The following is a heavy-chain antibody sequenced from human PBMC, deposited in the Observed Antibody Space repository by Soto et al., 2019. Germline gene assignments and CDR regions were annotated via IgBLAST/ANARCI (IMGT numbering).Heavy chain of an antibody. V-gene: IGHV4-31*03. J-gene: IGHJ5*02. CDR1: GGSISSGGYY. CDR2: IYYSGST. D-gene: IGHD6-13*01. CDR3: ARGRRIAAPGIWFDP. Sequence: QVQLQESGPGLVKPSQTLSLTCTVSGGSISSGGYYWSWIRQHPGKGLEWIGYIYYSGSTYYNPSLTSRVTISVDTSKNQFSLKLSSVTAADTAVYYCARGRRIAAPGIWFDPWGQGTLVTVSS.